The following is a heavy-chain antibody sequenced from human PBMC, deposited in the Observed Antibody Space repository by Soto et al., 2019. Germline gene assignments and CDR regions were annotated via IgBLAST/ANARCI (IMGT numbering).Heavy chain of an antibody. Sequence: QVQLQESGPGLVKPSETLSLTCTVSGGSMNNYYWSWIRQAPGKGLQYIGYISYMGTTNYNPSLKSRVTISVDTSKNQFSLKLTSVTAADTALYYCTKSGGSYVNSGYYGGDYDSWGRGTLVTVSS. V-gene: IGHV4-59*01. D-gene: IGHD3-22*01. CDR1: GGSMNNYY. CDR2: ISYMGTT. J-gene: IGHJ5*01. CDR3: TKSGGSYVNSGYYGGDYDS.